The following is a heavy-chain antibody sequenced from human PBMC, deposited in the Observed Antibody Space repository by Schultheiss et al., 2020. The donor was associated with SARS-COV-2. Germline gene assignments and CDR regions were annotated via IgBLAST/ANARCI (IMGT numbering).Heavy chain of an antibody. J-gene: IGHJ4*02. CDR2: ISGSGGST. D-gene: IGHD6-6*01. CDR1: GFTFGDYA. CDR3: AREYSSSFDY. Sequence: GGSLRLSCTASGFTFGDYAMSWVRQAPGKGLEWVSAISGSGGSTYYADSVKGRFTISRDNSKNTLYLQMNSLRAEDTAVYYCAREYSSSFDYWGQGTLVTVSS. V-gene: IGHV3-23*01.